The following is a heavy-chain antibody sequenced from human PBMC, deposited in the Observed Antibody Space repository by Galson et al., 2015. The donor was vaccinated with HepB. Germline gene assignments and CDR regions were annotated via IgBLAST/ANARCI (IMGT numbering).Heavy chain of an antibody. J-gene: IGHJ4*02. CDR1: GGTFSSYT. D-gene: IGHD6-19*01. Sequence: SVKVSCKASGGTFSSYTISWVRQAPGQGLEWMGRIIPILGIANYARKFQGRVTITADKSTSTAYMELSSLRSEDTAVYYCAREGAVAGWGGYWGQGTLVTVSS. CDR3: AREGAVAGWGGY. V-gene: IGHV1-69*04. CDR2: IIPILGIA.